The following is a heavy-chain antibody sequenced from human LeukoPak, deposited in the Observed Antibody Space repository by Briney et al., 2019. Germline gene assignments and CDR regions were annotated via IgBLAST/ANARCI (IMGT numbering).Heavy chain of an antibody. Sequence: GGSLRLSCAASGFTFSSNGMHWVRQAPGKGLETVSGIRSDGGSTYYANSVKGRFTISRDNSKNTLYLQMGSLRAEDMAVYYCASAPYDSSGGYFDYWGQGTLVTVSS. V-gene: IGHV3-64*01. CDR3: ASAPYDSSGGYFDY. CDR2: IRSDGGST. J-gene: IGHJ4*02. D-gene: IGHD3-22*01. CDR1: GFTFSSNG.